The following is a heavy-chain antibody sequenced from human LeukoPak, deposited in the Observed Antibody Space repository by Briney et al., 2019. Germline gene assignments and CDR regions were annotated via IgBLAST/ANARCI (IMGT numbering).Heavy chain of an antibody. V-gene: IGHV5-51*01. Sequence: GESLKISCKGSGYSFGSYWIGWVRQMPGKGLEWMGIIYPGDSDTRHSPSFQGQVTISADKSITTAYLQWSSLKASDTAMYYCARGDGYCSSTSCYVPFDYWGQGTLVTVSS. D-gene: IGHD2-2*01. J-gene: IGHJ4*02. CDR3: ARGDGYCSSTSCYVPFDY. CDR1: GYSFGSYW. CDR2: IYPGDSDT.